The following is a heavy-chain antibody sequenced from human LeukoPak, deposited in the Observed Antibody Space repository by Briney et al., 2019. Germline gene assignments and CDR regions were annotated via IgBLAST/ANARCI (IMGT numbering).Heavy chain of an antibody. V-gene: IGHV4-61*02. CDR3: ARASYSYDINGWVPFDY. CDR1: GNSISSGDNY. CDR2: IYTSGST. J-gene: IGHJ4*02. D-gene: IGHD3-22*01. Sequence: PSETQSLTCIVSGNSISSGDNYWSWIRQPAGKGLEWIGRIYTSGSTNYNPSLKSRVTISGDTSKNQFSLRLSSVTAADTAVYYCARASYSYDINGWVPFDYWGQGTLVTVSS.